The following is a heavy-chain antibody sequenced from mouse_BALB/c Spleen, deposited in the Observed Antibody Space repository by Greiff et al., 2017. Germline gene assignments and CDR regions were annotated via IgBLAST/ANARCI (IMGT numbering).Heavy chain of an antibody. D-gene: IGHD1-1*01. CDR2: ISSGGSYT. CDR3: AGEDYGSSRPYAMDY. Sequence: EVMLVESGGGLVKPGGSLKLSCAASGFTFSSYAMSWVRQSPEKRLEWVAEISSGGSYTYYPDTVTGRFTISRDNAKNTLYLEMSSLRSEDTAMNYCAGEDYGSSRPYAMDYWGQGTSVTVSS. J-gene: IGHJ4*01. V-gene: IGHV5-9-4*01. CDR1: GFTFSSYA.